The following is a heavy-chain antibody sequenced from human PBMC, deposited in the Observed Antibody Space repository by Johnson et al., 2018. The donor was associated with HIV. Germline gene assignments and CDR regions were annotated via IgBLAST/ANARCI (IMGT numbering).Heavy chain of an antibody. D-gene: IGHD6-13*01. J-gene: IGHJ3*02. CDR1: GFTFSSYA. V-gene: IGHV3-30*04. CDR2: ISYDGSNK. CDR3: ARERGRIAADAFDI. Sequence: QVQLVESGGGVVQPGRSLRLSCAASGFTFSSYAMHWVRQAPGKGLEWVAVISYDGSNKYYADSVKGRFTISRDNSKNTLYLQMNSRRAEETAVYYCARERGRIAADAFDIWGQGTMVTVSS.